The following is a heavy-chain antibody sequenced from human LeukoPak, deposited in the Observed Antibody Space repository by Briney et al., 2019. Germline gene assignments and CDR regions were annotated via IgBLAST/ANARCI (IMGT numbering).Heavy chain of an antibody. Sequence: PSETLSLTCNVSGDSISSDYWSWIRQPPGKGLEWIGHIYYSGSTNYNPSLKSRVTISVDASKNHFSLKVSSVTAADTAVYYCASNQAHLSYDFWSGYDYWGQGTLVTVSS. CDR1: GDSISSDY. CDR2: IYYSGST. D-gene: IGHD3-3*01. V-gene: IGHV4-59*01. J-gene: IGHJ4*02. CDR3: ASNQAHLSYDFWSGYDY.